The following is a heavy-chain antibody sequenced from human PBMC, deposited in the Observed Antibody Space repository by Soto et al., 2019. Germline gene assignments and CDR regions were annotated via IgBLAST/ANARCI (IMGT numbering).Heavy chain of an antibody. J-gene: IGHJ6*03. V-gene: IGHV4-61*08. CDR3: ARDVGLARPPYYYYYMDV. Sequence: SETLSLTCTVSGGSISSGGYYWSWIRQHPGKGLEWIGYIYYSGSTNYNPSLKSRVTISVDTSKNQFSLKLSSVTAADTAVYYCARDVGLARPPYYYYYMDVWGKGTTVTVSS. CDR1: GGSISSGGYY. CDR2: IYYSGST. D-gene: IGHD6-6*01.